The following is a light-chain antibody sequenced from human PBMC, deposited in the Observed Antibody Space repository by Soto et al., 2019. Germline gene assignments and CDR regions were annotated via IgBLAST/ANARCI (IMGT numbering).Light chain of an antibody. J-gene: IGKJ5*01. V-gene: IGKV3-15*01. CDR1: QSVSNN. Sequence: EIVMTQSPATLSVSPGERATLSCRASQSVSNNLAWYQQKPGQAPRLLIFGASKRATGIPARFTGSGSGTDFTLTITSLQSEDFALYYCQQYKNWPPITFGQGTRLEIK. CDR2: GAS. CDR3: QQYKNWPPIT.